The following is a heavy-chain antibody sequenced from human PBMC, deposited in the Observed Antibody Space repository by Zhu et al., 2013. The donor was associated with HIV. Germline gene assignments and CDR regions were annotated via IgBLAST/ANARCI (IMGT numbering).Heavy chain of an antibody. CDR2: IIPIFGSA. V-gene: IGHV1-69*01. J-gene: IGHJ5*02. Sequence: QVQLVQSGAEVKKPGSSVKVSCKASGGTFSNYTITWVRQAPGQGPEWMGGIIPIFGSANYAQRFQGRVTIIADESTRTAYMELSTLRSEDTAVYYCIRRSFYYDRXWFDPWGQGTLVTVSS. D-gene: IGHD3-22*01. CDR3: IRRSFYYDRXWFDP. CDR1: GGTFSNYT.